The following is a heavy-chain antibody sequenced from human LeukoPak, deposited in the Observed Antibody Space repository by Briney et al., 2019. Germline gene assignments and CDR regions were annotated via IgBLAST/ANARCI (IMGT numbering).Heavy chain of an antibody. D-gene: IGHD3-10*01. CDR3: ARYVVYGSGRYYFDY. Sequence: PSETLSLTCNVSGASIRSYYWSWIRQPPGRGLEWFGYIYHSGSTNYNPSLKTRVTISVDMSKNQFSLKLSSVTAADTAVYYCARYVVYGSGRYYFDYWGQGTLVTVSS. J-gene: IGHJ4*02. CDR2: IYHSGST. V-gene: IGHV4-59*08. CDR1: GASIRSYY.